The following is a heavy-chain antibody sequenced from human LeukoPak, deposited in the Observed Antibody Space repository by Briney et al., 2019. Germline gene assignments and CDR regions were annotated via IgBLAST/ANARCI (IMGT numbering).Heavy chain of an antibody. D-gene: IGHD2-21*02. V-gene: IGHV3-15*01. CDR2: VKSKADGETT. J-gene: IGHJ4*02. Sequence: GGSLRLSCAASGFTFTSAWMSWVRQAPGKGLEWVGRVKSKADGETTEYAAPVKNRFIISRDDSKNMQYLQMNSLKTEDTAVYFCTADWPGDSYPIDYWGQGTLVTVSS. CDR3: TADWPGDSYPIDY. CDR1: GFTFTSAW.